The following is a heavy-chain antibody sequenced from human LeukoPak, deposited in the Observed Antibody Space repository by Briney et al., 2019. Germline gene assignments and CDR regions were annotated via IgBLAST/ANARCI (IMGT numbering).Heavy chain of an antibody. CDR2: IYPGDSDT. D-gene: IGHD2-15*01. CDR3: ARGGDIVVVVAATSFDY. Sequence: GESLKISCKGSGYSFTSYWIGWMRQMPGKGLEWMGIIYPGDSDTRYSPSFQGQVTISADKSISTAYLQWSSLKASDTAMYYCARGGDIVVVVAATSFDYWGQGTLVTVSS. V-gene: IGHV5-51*01. CDR1: GYSFTSYW. J-gene: IGHJ4*02.